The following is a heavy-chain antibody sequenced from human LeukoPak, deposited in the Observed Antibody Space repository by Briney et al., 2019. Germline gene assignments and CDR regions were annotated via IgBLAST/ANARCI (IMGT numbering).Heavy chain of an antibody. CDR1: AFTFTNYW. Sequence: GGSLRLSCAASAFTFTNYWLSWVRQAPGKRLEWLANIKQDGSVKYYADSVKGRFTISRDNSKNTLYLQMNSLRAEDTAVYYCARDDSSGYYFDYWGQGTLVTVSS. J-gene: IGHJ4*02. D-gene: IGHD3-22*01. CDR2: IKQDGSVK. CDR3: ARDDSSGYYFDY. V-gene: IGHV3-7*01.